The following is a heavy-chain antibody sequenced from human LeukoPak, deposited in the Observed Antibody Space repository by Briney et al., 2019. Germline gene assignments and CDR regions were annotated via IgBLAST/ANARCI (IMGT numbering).Heavy chain of an antibody. Sequence: SETLSLTCAVYGGSFSGYYWSRIRQPPGKGLEWIGEINHSGSTNYNPSLKSRVTISVDTSKNQFSLKLSSVTAADTAVYYRARAKYYYDSSGYYHDYYYYGMDVWGQGTTVTVSS. V-gene: IGHV4-34*01. CDR2: INHSGST. CDR1: GGSFSGYY. J-gene: IGHJ6*02. D-gene: IGHD3-22*01. CDR3: ARAKYYYDSSGYYHDYYYYGMDV.